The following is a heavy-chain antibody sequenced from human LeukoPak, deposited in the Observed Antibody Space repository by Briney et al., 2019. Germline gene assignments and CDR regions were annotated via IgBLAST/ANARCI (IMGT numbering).Heavy chain of an antibody. V-gene: IGHV3-53*01. CDR3: AKSHASIWNVYDY. Sequence: GGSLRLSCAASEFTVSSNYMSWVRQAPGKGLEWVSVIYSGGNTYYADSVKGRFTISRDNSKNTLFLQMNSLRAEDTAVYYCAKSHASIWNVYDYWGQGTLVTVSS. CDR1: EFTVSSNY. D-gene: IGHD1-1*01. J-gene: IGHJ4*02. CDR2: IYSGGNT.